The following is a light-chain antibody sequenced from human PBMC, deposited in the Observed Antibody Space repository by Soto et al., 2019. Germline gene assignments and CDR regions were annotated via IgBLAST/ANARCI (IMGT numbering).Light chain of an antibody. J-gene: IGKJ1*01. CDR1: QSVTYDQ. CDR3: QQYGDLPPT. Sequence: EILLTQSPATLSLSPGERATLSCRASQSVTYDQLAWYRQTPGQAPRLLIYGASSRDAGIPDRFSGSGSGTDFTLTISSLEPEDFAVYHCQQYGDLPPTFGQGTKVDIK. CDR2: GAS. V-gene: IGKV3-20*01.